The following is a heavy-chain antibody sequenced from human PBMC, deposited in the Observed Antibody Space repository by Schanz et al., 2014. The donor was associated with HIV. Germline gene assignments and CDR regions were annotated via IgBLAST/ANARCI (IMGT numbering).Heavy chain of an antibody. V-gene: IGHV3-30*03. CDR1: GFTFSSYG. CDR3: ARVVMITFGGVISPGGMDV. J-gene: IGHJ6*02. Sequence: QVQLVESGGGVVQPGRSLRLSCAASGFTFSSYGMHWVRQAPGKGLEWVSVISYDGSNKYYADSVKGRFTISRDNSKNALYLQMNSLRAEDTAVYYCARVVMITFGGVISPGGMDVWGQGTTVTVSS. CDR2: ISYDGSNK. D-gene: IGHD3-16*02.